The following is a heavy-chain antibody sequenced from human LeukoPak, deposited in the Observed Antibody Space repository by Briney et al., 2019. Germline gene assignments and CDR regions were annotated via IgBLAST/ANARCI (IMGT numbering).Heavy chain of an antibody. J-gene: IGHJ4*02. V-gene: IGHV4-61*02. CDR1: GDSISSGDYY. CDR2: ISSSGST. CDR3: AREMPNGPIDY. Sequence: SETLSLTCTVSGDSISSGDYYWSWIRQPAGKGLEWIGRISSSGSTNYNPSLKSRVTISVDTSKNQFSLKLSSVTAADTAVYYCAREMPNGPIDYWGQGTLVTVSS. D-gene: IGHD1-1*01.